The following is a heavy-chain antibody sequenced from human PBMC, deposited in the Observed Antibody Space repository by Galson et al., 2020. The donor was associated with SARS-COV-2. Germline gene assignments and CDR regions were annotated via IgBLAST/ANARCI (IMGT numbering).Heavy chain of an antibody. J-gene: IGHJ4*02. V-gene: IGHV4-39*07. CDR1: GGSISSSSYY. D-gene: IGHD2-15*01. Sequence: SATLSLTCTVSGGSISSSSYYWGWIRQPPGKGLEWIGSIYYSGSTYYNPSLKSRVTISVDTSKNQFSLKLSSVTAADTAVYYCARDYWGINQRWELQSQYFDYWGQGTLVTVSS. CDR2: IYYSGST. CDR3: ARDYWGINQRWELQSQYFDY.